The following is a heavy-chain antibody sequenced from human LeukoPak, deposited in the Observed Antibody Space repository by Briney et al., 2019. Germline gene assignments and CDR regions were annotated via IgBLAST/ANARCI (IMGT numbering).Heavy chain of an antibody. CDR2: IRSKACGGTT. CDR3: VFSWYLMGRVEGDY. D-gene: IGHD6-13*01. J-gene: IGHJ4*02. Sequence: GGSLRLSCTASGFTFGDYAMSWVRQAPGKGLEWVGFIRSKACGGTTEYAASVKGRFTISRDDSKSIAYLQMNSLKTEDTAVYYCVFSWYLMGRVEGDYWGQGTLVTVSS. V-gene: IGHV3-49*04. CDR1: GFTFGDYA.